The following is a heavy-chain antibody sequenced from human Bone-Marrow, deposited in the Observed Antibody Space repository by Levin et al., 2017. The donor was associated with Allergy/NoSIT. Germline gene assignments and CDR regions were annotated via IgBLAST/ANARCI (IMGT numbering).Heavy chain of an antibody. CDR3: ATGQGHLVGPP. CDR1: GDTFSSYD. CDR2: MNPKSGNT. J-gene: IGHJ5*02. Sequence: PGGSLRLSCKASGDTFSSYDINWVRQASGQGLEWMGWMNPKSGNTVYAQKFQGRVTMTRNTSISTAYMDLSSLRSDDTAVYYCATGQGHLVGPPWGQGTLVTVSS. D-gene: IGHD6-6*01. V-gene: IGHV1-8*01.